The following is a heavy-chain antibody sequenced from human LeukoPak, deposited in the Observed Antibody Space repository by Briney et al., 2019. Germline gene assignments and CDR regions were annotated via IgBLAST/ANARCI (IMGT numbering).Heavy chain of an antibody. CDR1: GFTFSSYA. J-gene: IGHJ4*02. V-gene: IGHV3-23*01. Sequence: GGSLRLSCAASGFTFSSYAMSWVRQAPGKGLEWVSTIIGSGGDTYYADSVEGRFTVSRDTSKNMLYLQMNSLRAEDTAVYYCAKAWAAAGTFASWGQGTLVTVSS. D-gene: IGHD6-13*01. CDR2: IIGSGGDT. CDR3: AKAWAAAGTFAS.